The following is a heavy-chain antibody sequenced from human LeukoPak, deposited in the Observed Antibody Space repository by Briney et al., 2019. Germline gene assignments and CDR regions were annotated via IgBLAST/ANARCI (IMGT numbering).Heavy chain of an antibody. V-gene: IGHV3-23*01. D-gene: IGHD6-13*01. CDR1: GFTFSSYA. J-gene: IGHJ4*02. Sequence: GGSLRLSCAASGFTFSSYAMSWVRQAPGKGLERVSAISGSGGSTYYADSVKGRFTISRDNSKNTLYLQMNSLRAEDTAVYYCAKDPTSSTQDYYFDYWGQGTLVTVSS. CDR2: ISGSGGST. CDR3: AKDPTSSTQDYYFDY.